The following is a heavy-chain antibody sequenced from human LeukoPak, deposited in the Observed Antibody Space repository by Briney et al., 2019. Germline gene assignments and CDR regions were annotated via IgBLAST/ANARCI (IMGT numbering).Heavy chain of an antibody. V-gene: IGHV3-23*01. Sequence: GGSQRLSCAASGFTFSSYAMSWVRQAPGQGLEWVSAISGTGSSTYSADSVKGRFTISRDNLKNTLYLQMNTLRAEDTAVYYCAKSPYGLGTYAIAGDYLGQGTLVTVSS. CDR3: AKSPYGLGTYAIAGDY. CDR2: ISGTGSST. J-gene: IGHJ4*02. CDR1: GFTFSSYA. D-gene: IGHD3-16*01.